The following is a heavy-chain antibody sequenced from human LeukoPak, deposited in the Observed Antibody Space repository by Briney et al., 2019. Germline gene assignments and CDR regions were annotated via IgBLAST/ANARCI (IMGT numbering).Heavy chain of an antibody. CDR3: ARDAIAGYSSSFDY. Sequence: GGSLRLSCAASGFTFNNYGMHWVRQAPGKGLEWVAFISYDGNNQYYADSVKGRFTISRDNSKNTLYLQMNNLRAEDTAVYYCARDAIAGYSSSFDYWGQGTLVTVSS. CDR2: ISYDGNNQ. D-gene: IGHD6-13*01. V-gene: IGHV3-30*03. CDR1: GFTFNNYG. J-gene: IGHJ4*02.